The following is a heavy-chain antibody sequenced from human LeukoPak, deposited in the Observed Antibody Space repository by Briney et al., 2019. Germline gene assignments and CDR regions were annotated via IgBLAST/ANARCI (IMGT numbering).Heavy chain of an antibody. V-gene: IGHV3-23*01. J-gene: IGHJ4*02. D-gene: IGHD3-16*01. CDR3: TRSSFPYYFDY. Sequence: ASVKVSCKSSGHTFSSYGMRWVRQAPGKGLEWVSAISGSGGSTYYADSVQGRFTISRDNAKNTLYLQMNSVRAEDTAVYYCTRSSFPYYFDYWGQGTLVTVSS. CDR2: ISGSGGST. CDR1: GHTFSSYG.